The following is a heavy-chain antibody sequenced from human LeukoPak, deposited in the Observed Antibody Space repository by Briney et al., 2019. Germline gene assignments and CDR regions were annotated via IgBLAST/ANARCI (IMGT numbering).Heavy chain of an antibody. D-gene: IGHD3-22*01. CDR3: AKDGYNYDSSGHFDY. V-gene: IGHV3-23*01. J-gene: IGHJ4*02. CDR2: ISGSGGAT. Sequence: GGSLRLSCAASGFSLFTMHWVRQAPGKGLEWVSAISGSGGATYHADADSVKGRFTISRDNSKNALYLEINNLRAEDTAVYYCAKDGYNYDSSGHFDYWGQGTLSPSPQ. CDR1: GFSLFT.